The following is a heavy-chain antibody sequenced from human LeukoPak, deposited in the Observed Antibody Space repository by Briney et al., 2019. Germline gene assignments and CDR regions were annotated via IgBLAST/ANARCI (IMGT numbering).Heavy chain of an antibody. Sequence: ASVKVSCRASGYTFTDYYIHWVRQAPGQRLEWMGWVNPNSGDTKSAQKFQGRVTMTRDTSINTAYIDLSSLTTEDTAVYYCARGRSREDNNGYCHFDNWGQGTQVTVSS. CDR1: GYTFTDYY. V-gene: IGHV1-2*02. J-gene: IGHJ4*02. CDR2: VNPNSGDT. D-gene: IGHD5-12*01. CDR3: ARGRSREDNNGYCHFDN.